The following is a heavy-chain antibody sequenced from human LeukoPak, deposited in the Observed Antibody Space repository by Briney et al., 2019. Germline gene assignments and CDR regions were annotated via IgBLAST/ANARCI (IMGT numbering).Heavy chain of an antibody. CDR1: GFTFSSYV. CDR3: AKRRAVAALDF. Sequence: PGGSLRLSCAAPGFTFSSYVMSWVRQAPGKGLEWVSSISDSSGTRLYADSVKGRFTISRDNSKNTVYLQMNSLRAEDTAPYYCAKRRAVAALDFWGQGTLVTVSS. D-gene: IGHD6-19*01. J-gene: IGHJ4*02. CDR2: ISDSSGTR. V-gene: IGHV3-23*01.